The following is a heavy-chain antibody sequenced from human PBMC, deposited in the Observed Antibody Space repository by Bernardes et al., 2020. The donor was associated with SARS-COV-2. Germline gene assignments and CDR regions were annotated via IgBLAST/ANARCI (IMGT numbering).Heavy chain of an antibody. CDR3: LRRGRGEEP. D-gene: IGHD3-16*01. V-gene: IGHV4-39*01. CDR1: GGSISSSNYY. J-gene: IGHJ4*02. Sequence: SETLSLTCTVSGGSISSSNYYWGWIRQAPGKGLVWIGETTQSGRTKYNPSLKSRVTISIDSSKNQFSLQLKSVTTADTTVYYCLRRGRGEEPWGQGHLVTVSS. CDR2: TTQSGRT.